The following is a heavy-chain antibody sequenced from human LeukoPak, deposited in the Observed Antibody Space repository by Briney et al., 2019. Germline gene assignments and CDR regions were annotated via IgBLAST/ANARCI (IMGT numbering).Heavy chain of an antibody. CDR3: ARVYPPLQIAVAGSGFDY. V-gene: IGHV1-18*01. CDR1: GYTFTSYG. Sequence: ASVKVSCKASGYTFTSYGISWVRQAPGQGLEWMGWISAYNGNTNYAQKLQGRVTMTTDTSTSIAYMELRSLRSDDTAVYYCARVYPPLQIAVAGSGFDYWGQGTLVTVSS. CDR2: ISAYNGNT. D-gene: IGHD6-19*01. J-gene: IGHJ4*02.